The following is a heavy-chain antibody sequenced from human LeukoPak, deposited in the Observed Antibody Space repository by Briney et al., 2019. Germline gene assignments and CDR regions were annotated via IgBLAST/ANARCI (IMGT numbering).Heavy chain of an antibody. CDR3: ARALVVAATPDWFDP. CDR2: IYYSGYT. V-gene: IGHV4-59*12. CDR1: GGSISSYY. J-gene: IGHJ5*02. Sequence: SETLSLTCTVSGGSISSYYWSWIRQPPGKGLEWIGYIYYSGYTNYNPSLKSRVTISVDTSKNQFSLKLSSVTAADTAVYYCARALVVAATPDWFDPWGQGTLVTVSS. D-gene: IGHD2-15*01.